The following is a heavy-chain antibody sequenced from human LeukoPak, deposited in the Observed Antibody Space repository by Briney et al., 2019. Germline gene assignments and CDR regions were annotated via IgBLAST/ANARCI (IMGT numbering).Heavy chain of an antibody. CDR3: AKGQDEVVATIDY. CDR1: GFIFSSYG. D-gene: IGHD1-26*01. CDR2: IWYDGSNK. J-gene: IGHJ4*02. Sequence: GGSLRLSCAASGFIFSSYGMHWVRQAPGKGLEWVAVIWYDGSNKYYADSVKGRFTIFRDNSKNTLYLQMNSLRAEDTAVYYCAKGQDEVVATIDYWGQGTLVTVSS. V-gene: IGHV3-33*06.